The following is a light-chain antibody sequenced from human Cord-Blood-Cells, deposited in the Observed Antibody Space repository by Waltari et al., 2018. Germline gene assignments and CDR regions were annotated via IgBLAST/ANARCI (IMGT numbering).Light chain of an antibody. V-gene: IGKV6-21*01. J-gene: IGKJ1*01. CDR3: HQSSSLPWT. CDR1: QSIGSS. Sequence: EIVLTQSPDFQSVTPKEKVTITCRASQSIGSSLNWYQQKPDQSPKLIIKYASQSFSGVPSRFSGSRAGRDFTLTINSLEGEDAATYYCHQSSSLPWTVGQGTKVEI. CDR2: YAS.